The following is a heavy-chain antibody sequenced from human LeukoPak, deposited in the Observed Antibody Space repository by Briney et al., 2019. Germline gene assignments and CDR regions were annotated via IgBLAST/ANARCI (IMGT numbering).Heavy chain of an antibody. Sequence: GGSLRLSCAASGFTFDDYAMHWVRQAPGKGLEWVSGISWNSGSIGYADSVKGRFTISRDNAKNSLYLQMNSLRAEDTALYYCAKDIPYSYGLDYWGQGTLVTVSS. V-gene: IGHV3-9*01. D-gene: IGHD5-18*01. CDR3: AKDIPYSYGLDY. J-gene: IGHJ4*02. CDR2: ISWNSGSI. CDR1: GFTFDDYA.